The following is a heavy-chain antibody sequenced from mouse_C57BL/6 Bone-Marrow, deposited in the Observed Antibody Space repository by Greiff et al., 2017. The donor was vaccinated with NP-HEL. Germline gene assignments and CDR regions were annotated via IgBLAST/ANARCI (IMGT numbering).Heavy chain of an antibody. CDR2: IGRGGST. CDR3: AKSTYYYGSSPDY. CDR1: GFSLTSFG. V-gene: IGHV2-5*01. D-gene: IGHD1-1*01. Sequence: QVQLQQSGPGLVQPSQSLSITCTVSGFSLTSFGVHWVRQSPGKGLEWLGVIGRGGSTDYNAAFMSRLSITKDNSKSQVFFKMNSLQADDTAIYYCAKSTYYYGSSPDYWGQGTTLTVSS. J-gene: IGHJ2*01.